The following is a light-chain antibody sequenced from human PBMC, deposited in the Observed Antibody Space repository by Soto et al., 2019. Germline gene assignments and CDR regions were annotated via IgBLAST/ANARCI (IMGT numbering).Light chain of an antibody. CDR2: EVS. V-gene: IGLV2-23*02. CDR1: SSVVGSYNL. J-gene: IGLJ2*01. Sequence: QSALTQPASVSGSPGQSITISCTGTSSVVGSYNLVSWYQQHPGKAPKLMIYEVSKRPSGVSNRFSGSKSGNTASLTISGLQAEDEADYYCCSYAGSSTLVFGGGTKVTDL. CDR3: CSYAGSSTLV.